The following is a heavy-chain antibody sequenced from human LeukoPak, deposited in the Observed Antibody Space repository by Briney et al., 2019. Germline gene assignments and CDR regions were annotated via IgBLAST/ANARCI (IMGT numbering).Heavy chain of an antibody. CDR3: ARLRIYCTGGTCYYYFDH. D-gene: IGHD2-15*01. J-gene: IGHJ4*02. Sequence: SETLSLTCAVYGGSFSGYYWSWIRQPPGKGLEWIGEINHSGSTNYNPSLKGRVTISVDTSKSQFSLKLSSVTAADTAVYYCARLRIYCTGGTCYYYFDHWGQGTLVTVSS. V-gene: IGHV4-34*01. CDR2: INHSGST. CDR1: GGSFSGYY.